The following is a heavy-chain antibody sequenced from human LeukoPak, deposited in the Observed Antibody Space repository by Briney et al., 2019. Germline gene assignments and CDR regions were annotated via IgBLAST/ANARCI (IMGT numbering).Heavy chain of an antibody. CDR2: IYYNGST. Sequence: SETLSLTCTVSGGSISSYYWRWIRQPPGRGLEWIGYIYYNGSTNYNPALTSRVTISVDTSKNQFSLKLSSVTAADTAVYYCARLPDYYYGMDVWGQGTTVTVSS. J-gene: IGHJ6*02. V-gene: IGHV4-59*08. CDR3: ARLPDYYYGMDV. CDR1: GGSISSYY.